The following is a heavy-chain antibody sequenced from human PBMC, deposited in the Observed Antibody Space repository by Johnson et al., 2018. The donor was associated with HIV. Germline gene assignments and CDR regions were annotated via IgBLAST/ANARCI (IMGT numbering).Heavy chain of an antibody. CDR3: ATFGYTSGWIVTDDAFDV. J-gene: IGHJ3*01. D-gene: IGHD6-19*01. CDR2: IGTAGDT. Sequence: VQLVESGGAVVRPGGSLRLSCTASGFTFDDYGMSWVRQATGKGLEWVSAIGTAGDTYYPGSVKGRFTISRDNSENTLFLQMNSLRDEDTAVYYCATFGYTSGWIVTDDAFDVWGHGTMVTVSS. V-gene: IGHV3-13*01. CDR1: GFTFDDYG.